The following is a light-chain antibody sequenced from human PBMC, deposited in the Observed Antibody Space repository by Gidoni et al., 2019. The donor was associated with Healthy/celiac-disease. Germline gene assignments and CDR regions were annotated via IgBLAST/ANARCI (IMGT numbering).Light chain of an antibody. CDR3: NSRDSSGNLWV. J-gene: IGLJ3*02. V-gene: IGLV3-19*01. CDR1: SLRSYY. Sequence: SELTQDPAVSVALGQTVRITCQGDSLRSYYASWYQQKPGQAPVLVIYGKNNRPSGIPDRFSGSSSGNTASLTITGAQAEDEADYYCNSRDSSGNLWVFGGGTKLTVL. CDR2: GKN.